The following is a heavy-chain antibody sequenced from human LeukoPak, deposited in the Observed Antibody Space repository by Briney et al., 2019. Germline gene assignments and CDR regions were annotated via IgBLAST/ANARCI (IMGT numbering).Heavy chain of an antibody. Sequence: PGGSLRLSCAASGFTFSSYEMNWVRQAPGQGLESVSLIYSGGTTLYADSVKGRFTISRDNSNNTLYLQMNSLRAEDTAIYYCARVVPRRYYDQPSNKFDPWGQGTLVTVSS. V-gene: IGHV3-53*01. CDR3: ARVVPRRYYDQPSNKFDP. D-gene: IGHD3-22*01. CDR1: GFTFSSYE. CDR2: IYSGGTT. J-gene: IGHJ5*02.